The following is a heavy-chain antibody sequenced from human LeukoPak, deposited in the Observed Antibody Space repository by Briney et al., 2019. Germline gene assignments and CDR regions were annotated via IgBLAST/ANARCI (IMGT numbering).Heavy chain of an antibody. CDR1: GFTFSSFG. D-gene: IGHD3-16*01. CDR3: AKEGLRGTYYYYYYMDV. CDR2: IRYDGSNK. Sequence: PGGSLRLSCAASGFTFSSFGMHWVRQAPGKGLEWVAFIRYDGSNKYYADSVKGRFTISRDNSKNTLYLQMNSLRAEDTAVYYCAKEGLRGTYYYYYYMDVWGKGTTVTISS. J-gene: IGHJ6*03. V-gene: IGHV3-30*02.